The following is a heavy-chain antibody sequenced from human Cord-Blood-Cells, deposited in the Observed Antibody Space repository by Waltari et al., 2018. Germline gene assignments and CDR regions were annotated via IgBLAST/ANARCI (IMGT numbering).Heavy chain of an antibody. V-gene: IGHV1-58*01. J-gene: IGHJ4*02. CDR1: GFTFTSSA. CDR2: IVVGSGNT. D-gene: IGHD6-13*01. Sequence: QMQLVQSGPEVKKPGTSVKVSCKASGFTFTSSAVQWVRQGRGQRLEWIGWIVVGSGNTNYAQKFQERVTITRDMSTSTAYMELSSLRSEDTAVYYCAADHGVAAAGDYWGQGTLVTVSS. CDR3: AADHGVAAAGDY.